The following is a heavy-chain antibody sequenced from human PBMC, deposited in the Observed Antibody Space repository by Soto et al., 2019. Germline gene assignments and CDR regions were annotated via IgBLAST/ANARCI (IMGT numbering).Heavy chain of an antibody. CDR3: EVRGVDFDY. J-gene: IGHJ4*02. V-gene: IGHV4-39*01. CDR2: IYYSGST. Sequence: QLQLQESGPGLVKPSETLSLTCTVSGGSISSSSYYWGWIRQPPGKGLEWIGSIYYSGSTYYNPSLESRVTISVDTSKNQFFLKLSSVTAADTAVYYCEVRGVDFDYWGQGTLVTVSS. CDR1: GGSISSSSYY. D-gene: IGHD3-10*01.